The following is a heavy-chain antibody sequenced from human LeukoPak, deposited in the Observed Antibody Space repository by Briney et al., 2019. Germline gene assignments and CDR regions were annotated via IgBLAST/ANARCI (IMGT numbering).Heavy chain of an antibody. CDR1: GYTFTSDG. Sequence: GASVKVSCKASGYTFTSDGISWGRQAPGQRLEWMGWISAYNGNTNYAQKLQGRLTTTTATSTSTAYMELRRLRSDDTAVYYCARGDQQLRDYWGQGTLVTVSS. D-gene: IGHD6-13*01. V-gene: IGHV1-18*01. CDR3: ARGDQQLRDY. J-gene: IGHJ4*02. CDR2: ISAYNGNT.